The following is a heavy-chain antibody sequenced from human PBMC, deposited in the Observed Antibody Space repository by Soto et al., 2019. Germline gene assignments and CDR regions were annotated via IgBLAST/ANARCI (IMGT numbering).Heavy chain of an antibody. CDR3: GRHAGGGSTPGDDY. J-gene: IGHJ4*02. V-gene: IGHV1-8*01. Sequence: QVPLVQSGAEVRKPGASVRVSCKASGYTFDAFDIHWVRQATGQGLELMGWMNPYTGETAYTQTFRGRVSMTRDTSLSTAYMELTTRPSEDSAIYFCGRHAGGGSTPGDDYWGQGTLVTVSS. CDR2: MNPYTGET. D-gene: IGHD3-16*01. CDR1: GYTFDAFD.